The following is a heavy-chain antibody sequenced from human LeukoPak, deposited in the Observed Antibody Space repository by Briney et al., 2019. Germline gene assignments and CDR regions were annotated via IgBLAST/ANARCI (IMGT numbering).Heavy chain of an antibody. J-gene: IGHJ4*02. V-gene: IGHV3-30*02. CDR1: GFTFSSCG. CDR2: IRYDGIKK. Sequence: PGGSLRLSCAASGFTFSSCGMHWVRQAPGKGLEWVTFIRYDGIKKYYANSVEGRFTVSRDNSKNTVFLQMNSLRPEDTAVYYCAKDPDLGICFYSTCSPGYWGRGTLVTVSS. D-gene: IGHD2-2*01. CDR3: AKDPDLGICFYSTCSPGY.